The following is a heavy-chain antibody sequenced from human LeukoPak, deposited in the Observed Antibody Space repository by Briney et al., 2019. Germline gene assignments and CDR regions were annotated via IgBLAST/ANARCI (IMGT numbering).Heavy chain of an antibody. CDR1: GGTFSSYA. J-gene: IGHJ4*02. V-gene: IGHV1-69*13. CDR2: IIPIFGTA. D-gene: IGHD3-22*01. CDR3: ARGGVEYYDNDALDS. Sequence: GASVKVSCKASGGTFSSYAISWVRQAPGQGLEWMGGIIPIFGTANYAQKFQGRVTITADESTSTAYMELSSLRSEDTAVYYCARGGVEYYDNDALDSWGQGTLVTVSS.